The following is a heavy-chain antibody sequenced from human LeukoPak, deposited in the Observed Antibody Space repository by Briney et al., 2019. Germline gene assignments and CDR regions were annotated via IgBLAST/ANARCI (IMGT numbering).Heavy chain of an antibody. CDR1: GGTFSSYA. CDR3: ARDSYPWIQLWFLKY. CDR2: IIPIFGTA. J-gene: IGHJ4*02. D-gene: IGHD5-18*01. Sequence: SVKVSCKASGGTFSSYAISWVRQAPGQGLEWMGGIIPIFGTANYAQKFQGRVTITADESTSTAYMELSSLRSEDTAVYYCARDSYPWIQLWFLKYWGQGTLVTVSS. V-gene: IGHV1-69*13.